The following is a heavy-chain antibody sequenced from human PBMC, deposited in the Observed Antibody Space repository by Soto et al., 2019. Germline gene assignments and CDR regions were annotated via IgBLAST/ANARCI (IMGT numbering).Heavy chain of an antibody. Sequence: GGSLRLSCAASGFTFSSYGMHWVRQAPGKGLEWVAVISYDGSNKYYADSVKGRFTISRDNSKNTLYLQMNSLRAEDTAVYYCAKERNYYDSSGYLPHYDYWGQGTLVTVSS. CDR1: GFTFSSYG. D-gene: IGHD3-22*01. CDR3: AKERNYYDSSGYLPHYDY. CDR2: ISYDGSNK. V-gene: IGHV3-30*18. J-gene: IGHJ4*02.